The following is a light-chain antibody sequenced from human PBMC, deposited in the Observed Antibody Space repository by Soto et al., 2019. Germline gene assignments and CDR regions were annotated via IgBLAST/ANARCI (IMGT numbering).Light chain of an antibody. CDR2: GAS. Sequence: IQMTQSPPSLSASVGDRVTITCRASQGIGDYLAWYQQKPGNVPKLLIYGASTLQPGVPSPFSGSGSGTDFTLTISSLQPEDVATYYCQKYDGAPRTFGPGTRVEIK. CDR1: QGIGDY. V-gene: IGKV1-27*01. J-gene: IGKJ4*02. CDR3: QKYDGAPRT.